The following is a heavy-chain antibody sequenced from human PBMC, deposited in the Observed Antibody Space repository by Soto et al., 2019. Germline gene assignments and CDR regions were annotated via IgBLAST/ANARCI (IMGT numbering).Heavy chain of an antibody. D-gene: IGHD2-2*01. CDR1: GGSISSSSYY. CDR3: ARQDIVVVPAAKTGEKSNWFDP. J-gene: IGHJ5*02. CDR2: IYYSGST. V-gene: IGHV4-39*01. Sequence: SETLSLTCTVSGGSISSSSYYWGWIRQPPGRGLEWIGSIYYSGSTYYNPSLKSRVTISVDTSKNQFSLKLSSVTAADTAVYYCARQDIVVVPAAKTGEKSNWFDPWGQGTLVTVSS.